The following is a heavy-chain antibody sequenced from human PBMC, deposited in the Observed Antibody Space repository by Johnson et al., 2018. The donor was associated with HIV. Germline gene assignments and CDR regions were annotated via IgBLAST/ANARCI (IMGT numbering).Heavy chain of an antibody. CDR2: IYSGGST. CDR3: ARERYGSQAIDAFDI. J-gene: IGHJ3*02. Sequence: EVHLVESGGGLIQPGGSLRLSCAASGFTVSSNYMSWVRQAPGKGLEWVSVIYSGGSTYYADSVKGRFTISRDNAKNSLFLEMNSLIAEDMAVYYCARERYGSQAIDAFDIWGQGTMVTVSS. V-gene: IGHV3-66*03. CDR1: GFTVSSNY. D-gene: IGHD2-15*01.